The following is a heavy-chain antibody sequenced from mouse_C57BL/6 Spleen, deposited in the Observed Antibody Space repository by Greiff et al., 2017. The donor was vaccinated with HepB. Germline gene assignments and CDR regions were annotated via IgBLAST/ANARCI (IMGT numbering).Heavy chain of an antibody. D-gene: IGHD1-1*02. CDR2: ISDGGSYT. Sequence: DVKLVESGGGLVKPGGSLKLSCAASGFTFSSYAMSWVRQTLEKRLEWVATISDGGSYTYYPDNVKGRFTISRDNAKNNLYLQMSHLKSEDTAMYYCARGGYFDYWGQGTTLTVSS. V-gene: IGHV5-4*03. J-gene: IGHJ2*01. CDR3: ARGGYFDY. CDR1: GFTFSSYA.